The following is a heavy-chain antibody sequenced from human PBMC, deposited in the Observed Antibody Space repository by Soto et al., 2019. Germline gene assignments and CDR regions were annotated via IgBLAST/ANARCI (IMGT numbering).Heavy chain of an antibody. D-gene: IGHD3-10*01. V-gene: IGHV1-18*01. CDR3: ARDIQSYLGPGSSRKIDPFEI. CDR1: DYTFTNFG. Sequence: ASVKVSFKASDYTFTNFGISWVRQAPGQGLEWMGWSSTNNGHTNYAQRFQGRVTMTTDTSTNTAYMELRSLRSDDTAVYYCARDIQSYLGPGSSRKIDPFEIWGQGTMVTVSS. CDR2: SSTNNGHT. J-gene: IGHJ3*02.